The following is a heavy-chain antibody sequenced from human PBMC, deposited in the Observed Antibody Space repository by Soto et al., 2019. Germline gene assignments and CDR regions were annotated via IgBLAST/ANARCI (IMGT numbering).Heavy chain of an antibody. CDR1: GGTFSSYA. Sequence: SVKVSCKASGGTFSSYAISWVRQAPGQGLEWMGGIIPIFGTAIYAQKFQGRVTITADESTSTAYMELSSLRSEDTAVYYCARDPWNWNPTDYYYGMDVWGQGTTVTVSS. CDR2: IIPIFGTA. V-gene: IGHV1-69*13. D-gene: IGHD1-1*01. J-gene: IGHJ6*02. CDR3: ARDPWNWNPTDYYYGMDV.